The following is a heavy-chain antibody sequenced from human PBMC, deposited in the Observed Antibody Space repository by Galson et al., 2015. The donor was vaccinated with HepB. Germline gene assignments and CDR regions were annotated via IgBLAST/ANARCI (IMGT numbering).Heavy chain of an antibody. J-gene: IGHJ2*01. CDR3: AREEIYDYVWGSYRRYWYFDL. Sequence: SVKVSCKASGYTFTAYYIHWVRPAPGQGLEWMGWINPNSGGAKYAQKFQGRVTMTRDTSISTAYMDLSSLRSDDTAVYYCAREEIYDYVWGSYRRYWYFDLWGRGTLVTVSS. V-gene: IGHV1-2*02. CDR1: GYTFTAYY. D-gene: IGHD3-16*02. CDR2: INPNSGGA.